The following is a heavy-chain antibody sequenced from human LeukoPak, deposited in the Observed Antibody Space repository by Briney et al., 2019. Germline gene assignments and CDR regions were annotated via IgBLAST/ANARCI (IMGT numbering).Heavy chain of an antibody. CDR1: GFTFSNYA. CDR2: ISSDGGGT. J-gene: IGHJ3*02. D-gene: IGHD3-16*01. Sequence: GGSLRLSCSASGFTFSNYAMHWVRQAPGKGLEYVSSISSDGGGTYYAGSVKGRFTISRDNSKNTLSLQMSSLRAEDTAVYYCVRDASLGAFDIWGQGTMVTVSS. CDR3: VRDASLGAFDI. V-gene: IGHV3-64D*06.